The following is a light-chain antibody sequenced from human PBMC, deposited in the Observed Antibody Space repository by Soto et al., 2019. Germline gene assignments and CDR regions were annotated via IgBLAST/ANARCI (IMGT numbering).Light chain of an antibody. Sequence: QSALTQPASVSGSPGQSVTISCTGTSNDIGAYDYVSWYQHHPGKAPKLLISDVYIRPSGISDRFSGSKSANAASLTISALQPEDEADYFCCSYATNTLVVFGGGTQLTVL. CDR1: SNDIGAYDY. CDR2: DVY. V-gene: IGLV2-14*03. CDR3: CSYATNTLVV. J-gene: IGLJ2*01.